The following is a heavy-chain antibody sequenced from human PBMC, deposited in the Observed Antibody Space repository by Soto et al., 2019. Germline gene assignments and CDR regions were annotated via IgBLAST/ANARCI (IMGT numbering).Heavy chain of an antibody. J-gene: IGHJ5*02. CDR1: GFTFSSYS. CDR3: AREGLNNWNYKSPYYNWFDP. CDR2: ISSSSSYI. V-gene: IGHV3-21*01. D-gene: IGHD1-7*01. Sequence: GVSLRLSCAASGFTFSSYSMNWVRQAPGKGLEWVSSISSSSSYIYYADSVKGRFTISRDNAKNSLYLQMNSLRAEDTAVYYCAREGLNNWNYKSPYYNWFDPWGQGTLVTVSS.